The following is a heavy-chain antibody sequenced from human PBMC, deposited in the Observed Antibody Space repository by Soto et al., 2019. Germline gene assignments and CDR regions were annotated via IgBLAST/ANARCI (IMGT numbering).Heavy chain of an antibody. CDR2: MNPSSGYT. CDR1: GYTFTSYD. J-gene: IGHJ4*02. CDR3: ARRSGDYGYYFDF. V-gene: IGHV1-8*01. D-gene: IGHD4-17*01. Sequence: QVQLVQSGAEVKKPGASVKVSCKASGYTFTSYDINWVRQATGQGLEWMGWMNPSSGYTGYAQKFQGRDTMTRNTSIRTAYMELSSLRSEDTAVYYCARRSGDYGYYFDFWGQGTLVTVSS.